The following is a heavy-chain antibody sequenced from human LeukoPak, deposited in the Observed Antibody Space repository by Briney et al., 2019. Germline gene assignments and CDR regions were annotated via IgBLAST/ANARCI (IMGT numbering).Heavy chain of an antibody. CDR3: ARGRGLIGTSRFDP. CDR2: INAGNGNR. J-gene: IGHJ5*02. D-gene: IGHD3-10*01. CDR1: GYTFSSSG. Sequence: ASVTVSCKTSGYTFSSSGLHWVRQAPGQSLEWMGWINAGNGNRKYSQKFQDRLTITRDTSASTVYMELNSLKSEDTAMYFCARGRGLIGTSRFDPWGQGTLVIVSS. V-gene: IGHV1-3*01.